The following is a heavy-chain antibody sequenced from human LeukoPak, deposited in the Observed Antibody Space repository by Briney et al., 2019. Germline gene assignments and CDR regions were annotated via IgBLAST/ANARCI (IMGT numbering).Heavy chain of an antibody. D-gene: IGHD3-10*01. CDR2: IYYSGST. J-gene: IGHJ6*03. Sequence: SETLSLTCTVSGGSISSYYWSWIRQPPGKGLKWMGYIYYSGSTSYSPSLRSRVTISVDTSKNQFSLKLSSVTAADTAVYYCARRGYYGSGSYYRNNYYYYYYMDVWGKGTTVTISS. CDR1: GGSISSYY. V-gene: IGHV4-59*12. CDR3: ARRGYYGSGSYYRNNYYYYYYMDV.